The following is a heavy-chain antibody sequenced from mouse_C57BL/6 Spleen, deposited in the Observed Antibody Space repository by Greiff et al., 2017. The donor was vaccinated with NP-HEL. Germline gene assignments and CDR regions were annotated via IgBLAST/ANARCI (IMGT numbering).Heavy chain of an antibody. V-gene: IGHV7-3*01. CDR1: GFTFTDYY. J-gene: IGHJ4*01. Sequence: EVHLVESGGGLVQPGGSLSLSCAASGFTFTDYYMSWVRQPPGKALEWLGFIRNKANGYTTEYSASVKGRFTISRENSQSILYLQMNTLRAEDRATYYCARYPYDYDGGYAMDYWGQGTSVTVSS. CDR3: ARYPYDYDGGYAMDY. CDR2: IRNKANGYTT. D-gene: IGHD2-4*01.